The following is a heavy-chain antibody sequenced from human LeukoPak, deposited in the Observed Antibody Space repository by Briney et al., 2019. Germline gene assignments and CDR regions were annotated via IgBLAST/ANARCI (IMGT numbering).Heavy chain of an antibody. V-gene: IGHV3-53*01. CDR1: GFTVITND. D-gene: IGHD2-15*01. Sequence: PGESLRLSCAASGFTVITNDMTWVRQAPGKGLEWVSFLYSDGNTKYADSVQGRFTISRDNSKNNLYLEMNSLRPDDTAVYYCARGVEPLAANALAYWGQGTLVTVSS. CDR3: ARGVEPLAANALAY. J-gene: IGHJ4*02. CDR2: LYSDGNT.